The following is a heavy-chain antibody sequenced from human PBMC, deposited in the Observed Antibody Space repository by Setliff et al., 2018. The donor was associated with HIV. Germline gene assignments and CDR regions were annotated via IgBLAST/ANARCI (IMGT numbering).Heavy chain of an antibody. CDR1: GGSFSGYH. CDR3: ARGHDSSGYFGIDY. J-gene: IGHJ4*02. Sequence: SETLSLTCAVYGGSFSGYHGSWIRQPPGKGLEWIGEINHSGSTKYNPSLKSRVTISVDTSKNQFSLKLSSVTAADTAVYYCARGHDSSGYFGIDYWGQGTLVTVSS. D-gene: IGHD3-22*01. CDR2: INHSGST. V-gene: IGHV4-34*01.